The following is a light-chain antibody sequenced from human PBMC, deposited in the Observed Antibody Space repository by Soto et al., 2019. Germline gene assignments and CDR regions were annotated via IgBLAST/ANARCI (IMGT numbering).Light chain of an antibody. J-gene: IGKJ1*01. Sequence: QSAATLSASVGDRVTITCRASQSISSWLAWYQQKPGKAPKLLIYDVSALKRGVPPRFSGSGSGTEFTLTISSLQPDDFATYYCQQYDSFSVTFAQRTKVDI. CDR1: QSISSW. V-gene: IGKV1-5*01. CDR2: DVS. CDR3: QQYDSFSVT.